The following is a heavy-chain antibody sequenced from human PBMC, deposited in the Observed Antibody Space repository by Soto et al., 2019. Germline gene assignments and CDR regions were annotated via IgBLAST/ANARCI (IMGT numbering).Heavy chain of an antibody. CDR1: GFTFSTYD. J-gene: IGHJ6*02. CDR2: ISGSGGST. D-gene: IGHD1-1*01. CDR3: ATGWTPLTTRYYGLDV. Sequence: PGGSLRLSCAASGFTFSTYDLNWVRQAAGKGLEWVSSISGSGGSTSYADSVKGRFTISRDNSKNTVFLHLADLRAEDTALYSCATGWTPLTTRYYGLDVWGQGTTVTVSS. V-gene: IGHV3-23*01.